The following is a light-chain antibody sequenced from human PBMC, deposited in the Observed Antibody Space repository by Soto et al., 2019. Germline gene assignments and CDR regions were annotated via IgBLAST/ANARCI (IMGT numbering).Light chain of an antibody. CDR2: DAS. Sequence: EIVLTQSPATLSLTRGERATLSCRASQSVSSYLAWYQQKPGQAPRLLIYDASNRATGIPARFSGSGSGTDFTLTISSLEPEDFAVYYCQQRSNWPSAFGPGTKVDIK. V-gene: IGKV3-11*01. J-gene: IGKJ3*01. CDR1: QSVSSY. CDR3: QQRSNWPSA.